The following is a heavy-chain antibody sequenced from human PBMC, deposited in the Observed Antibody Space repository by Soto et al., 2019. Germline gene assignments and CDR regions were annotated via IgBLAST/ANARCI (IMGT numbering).Heavy chain of an antibody. CDR3: ATKRAVAQGGRHQPYLDY. CDR2: IYHSGST. CDR1: GGSISSSNW. V-gene: IGHV4-4*02. Sequence: SETLSLTCAVSGGSISSSNWWSWVRQPPGKGLERIGEIYHSGSTNYNPSLKSRVTISVDKSKNQFSLKLSSVTAADTAVYYCATKRAVAQGGRHQPYLDYWGQGTLVTVSS. J-gene: IGHJ4*02. D-gene: IGHD6-19*01.